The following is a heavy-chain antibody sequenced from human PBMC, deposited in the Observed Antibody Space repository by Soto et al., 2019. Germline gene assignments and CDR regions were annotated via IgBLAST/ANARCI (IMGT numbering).Heavy chain of an antibody. CDR2: ISYDGSNK. J-gene: IGHJ4*02. D-gene: IGHD6-19*01. Sequence: GGSLRLSCAASGFTFSSYGMHWVRQAPGKGLEWVAVISYDGSNKYYADSVKGRFTISRDNSKNTLYLQMNSLRAEDTAVYYCATPPVAGTGDFDYWGQGTLVTVSS. CDR1: GFTFSSYG. V-gene: IGHV3-30*03. CDR3: ATPPVAGTGDFDY.